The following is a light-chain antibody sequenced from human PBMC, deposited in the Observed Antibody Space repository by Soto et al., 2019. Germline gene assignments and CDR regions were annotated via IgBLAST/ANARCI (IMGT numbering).Light chain of an antibody. Sequence: DAVMTQSPLSMPVTLGQSASIACRSSHSLERSDGNTHLNWFQQRPGQSPRRLIYKISNRGSGVPDRFSGSGSGTDFTLKISRVEAEDVGVYYCMQATHWPWTFGQGTKVEIK. CDR2: KIS. V-gene: IGKV2-30*02. J-gene: IGKJ1*01. CDR3: MQATHWPWT. CDR1: HSLERSDGNTH.